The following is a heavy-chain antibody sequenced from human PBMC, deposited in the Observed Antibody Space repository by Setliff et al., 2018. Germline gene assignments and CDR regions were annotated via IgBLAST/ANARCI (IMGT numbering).Heavy chain of an antibody. V-gene: IGHV3-21*01. Sequence: PGGSLRLSCAASGFTFSSYSMHWVRQTPGKGLEWVSSINPDSYYIYYADSIKGRFTISRDNAKSSLYLQMNSLRAEDTAVYYCARDQGSYGYRAFDSWGQGALVTVSS. D-gene: IGHD3-16*01. CDR1: GFTFSSYS. CDR3: ARDQGSYGYRAFDS. CDR2: INPDSYYI. J-gene: IGHJ4*02.